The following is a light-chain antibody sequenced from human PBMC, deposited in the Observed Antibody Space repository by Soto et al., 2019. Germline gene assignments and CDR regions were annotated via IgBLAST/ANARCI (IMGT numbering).Light chain of an antibody. J-gene: IGKJ1*01. CDR1: QDISSY. Sequence: IQLTQSPSSLSASVGDRVTITCRASQDISSYLAWYQQKPGTAPKLLIYAASTLQSGVPSRFSGSGSGTDFSLTISSLQPEDFATYYGQQFDSYPRTFGQGTKVYIK. CDR2: AAS. CDR3: QQFDSYPRT. V-gene: IGKV1-9*01.